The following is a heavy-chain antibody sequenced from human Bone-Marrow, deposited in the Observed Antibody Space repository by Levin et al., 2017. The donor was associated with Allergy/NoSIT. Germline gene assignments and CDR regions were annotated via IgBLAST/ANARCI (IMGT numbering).Heavy chain of an antibody. D-gene: IGHD4-17*01. CDR3: ARSPGRESNPATTGYYYGMDV. J-gene: IGHJ6*02. CDR2: VFWDDDA. Sequence: SGPTLVKPTQTLTLTCTFSGFSLSPSGVAVGWIRQPPGKALEWLALVFWDDDARYRPSLKTRLSIPQDTSKNQVVRRMTDMEPVDTRTYYCARSPGRESNPATTGYYYGMDVWGQGTTVTVS. V-gene: IGHV2-5*02. CDR1: GFSLSPSGVA.